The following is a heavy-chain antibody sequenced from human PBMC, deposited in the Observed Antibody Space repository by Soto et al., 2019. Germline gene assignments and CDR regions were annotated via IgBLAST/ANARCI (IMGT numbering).Heavy chain of an antibody. V-gene: IGHV4-31*03. CDR2: IYYTGST. Sequence: QVQLQESGPGLVKPSQTLSLTCTVSGVSISSGGYYWSWIRQHPGTGLEWIGYIYYTGSTYYNPSLKSRVNMSLDTSKNQFSLKLSSVTVSDTAVYYCARVSQLERYACDILVQGTMVTVSS. CDR1: GVSISSGGYY. CDR3: ARVSQLERYACDI. J-gene: IGHJ3*02. D-gene: IGHD1-1*01.